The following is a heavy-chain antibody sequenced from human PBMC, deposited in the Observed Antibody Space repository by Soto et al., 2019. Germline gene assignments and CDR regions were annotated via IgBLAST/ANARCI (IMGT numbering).Heavy chain of an antibody. Sequence: EVQLEESGGGLVQPGGSLRLSCAASGFSFSSYWMSWVRQAPGKGPEWVAIVSLDGRDKTYADSVKGRFTISRDNAENSLFLQMNSLRADDTAVYYCARDDRSSGPFDHWGQGALVTVSS. CDR2: VSLDGRDK. CDR1: GFSFSSYW. CDR3: ARDDRSSGPFDH. J-gene: IGHJ4*02. V-gene: IGHV3-7*01. D-gene: IGHD6-19*01.